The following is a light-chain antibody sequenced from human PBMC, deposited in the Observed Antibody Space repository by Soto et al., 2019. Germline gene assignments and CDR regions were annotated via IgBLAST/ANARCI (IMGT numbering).Light chain of an antibody. Sequence: QSVLSQPPSASGTPGQRVTISCSGSNSNIGDNSVNWYLQLPGTAPKLLMYSNNQRPSGVPDRFSGSKSGTSASLAISGLQSEDEADYDCAVWDDSLNAWVFGGGTKLTVL. CDR1: NSNIGDNS. V-gene: IGLV1-44*01. CDR2: SNN. CDR3: AVWDDSLNAWV. J-gene: IGLJ3*02.